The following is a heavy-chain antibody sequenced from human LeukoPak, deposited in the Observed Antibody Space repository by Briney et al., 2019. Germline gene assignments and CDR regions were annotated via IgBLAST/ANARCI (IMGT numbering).Heavy chain of an antibody. D-gene: IGHD4-17*01. Sequence: GESLQISCKGSGYSFTNYWIGWVRRMAGKGLEWMGIIYPDDSDTRYSPSFQGQVTISADTPSSTANLQWSSLKDSDTAIYYCAGRSGDYLYYFDYWGQGTLVTVSS. CDR2: IYPDDSDT. CDR1: GYSFTNYW. J-gene: IGHJ4*02. CDR3: AGRSGDYLYYFDY. V-gene: IGHV5-51*01.